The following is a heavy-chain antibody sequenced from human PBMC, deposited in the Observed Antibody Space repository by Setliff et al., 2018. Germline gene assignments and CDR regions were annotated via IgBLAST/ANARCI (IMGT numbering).Heavy chain of an antibody. J-gene: IGHJ4*02. CDR3: LGAGTCSY. V-gene: IGHV3-48*03. Sequence: PGGSLRLSCAASGFTFSSYAMNWVRQGPGKGLEWVSYISSSGSIYYANSVKGRFTISRDNARNSLSLQMNSLRTEDTAVYYCLGAGTCSYWGQGTLVTVSS. CDR2: ISSSGSI. D-gene: IGHD3-10*02. CDR1: GFTFSSYA.